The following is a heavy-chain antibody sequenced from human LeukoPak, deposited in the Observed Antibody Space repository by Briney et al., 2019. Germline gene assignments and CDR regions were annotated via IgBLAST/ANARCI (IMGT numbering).Heavy chain of an antibody. CDR2: ISVSGSTT. J-gene: IGHJ4*02. D-gene: IGHD1-26*01. V-gene: IGHV3-11*04. CDR3: AREWELDVDY. CDR1: GFTFSEYF. Sequence: GGSLRLSCAASGFTFSEYFLTWIRQAPGKGLESVSYISVSGSTTYYGDSVKGRFTISRDNAKNILYLQMHSLRAEDTAVYYCAREWELDVDYWGQGTLVTVSS.